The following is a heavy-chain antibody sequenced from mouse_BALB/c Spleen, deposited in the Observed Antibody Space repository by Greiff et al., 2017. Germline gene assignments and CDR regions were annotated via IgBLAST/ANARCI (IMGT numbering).Heavy chain of an antibody. J-gene: IGHJ2*01. CDR1: GYSFTSYY. CDR3: ARSLHYGNYEY. CDR2: IDPFNGGT. D-gene: IGHD2-1*01. V-gene: IGHV1S135*01. Sequence: EVQLQQSGPELMKPGASVKISCKASGYSFTSYYMHWVKQSHGKSLEWIGYIDPFNGGTSYNQKFKGKATLTVDKSSSTAYMHLSSLTSEDSAVYYCARSLHYGNYEYWGQGTTLTVSS.